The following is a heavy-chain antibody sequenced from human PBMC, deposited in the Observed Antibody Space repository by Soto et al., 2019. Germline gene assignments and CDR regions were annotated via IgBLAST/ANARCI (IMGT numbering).Heavy chain of an antibody. CDR2: IYYSGST. CDR1: GGSISSYY. V-gene: IGHV4-59*01. Sequence: SETLSLTCTVSGGSISSYYWSWIRQPPRKGLEWIGYIYYSGSTNYNPSLKSRVTISVDTSKNQFSLKLSSVTAADTAVYYCARAGGSSGWYRFDYWGQGTLVTVSS. J-gene: IGHJ4*02. D-gene: IGHD6-19*01. CDR3: ARAGGSSGWYRFDY.